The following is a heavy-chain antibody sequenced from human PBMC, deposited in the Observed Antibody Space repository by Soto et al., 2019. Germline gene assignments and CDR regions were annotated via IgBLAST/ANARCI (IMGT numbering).Heavy chain of an antibody. CDR2: MHYRGST. CDR1: GESVTIRDYY. V-gene: IGHV4-39*01. J-gene: IGHJ4*02. Sequence: QLQLQESGPGLVKPSETLSLTCTVSGESVTIRDYYWGWIRQPPGKGLEWIGSMHYRGSTYYNPSLKRRVTISGDTSMKQFSLKLTSVTVADAGVYYCAAHDSGGYYAEYWGQGTLVTVSA. D-gene: IGHD3-22*01. CDR3: AAHDSGGYYAEY.